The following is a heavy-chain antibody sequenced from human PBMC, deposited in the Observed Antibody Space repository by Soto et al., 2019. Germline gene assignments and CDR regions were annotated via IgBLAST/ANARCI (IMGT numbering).Heavy chain of an antibody. CDR2: ISYDGSNK. CDR3: ARGRSGSYYFDY. J-gene: IGHJ4*02. CDR1: GFTFSSYA. V-gene: IGHV3-30*04. D-gene: IGHD1-26*01. Sequence: GGSLRLSCAASGFTFSSYAMHWVRQAPGKGLEWVAVISYDGSNKYYADSVKGRFTISRDNSKNTLYLQMNSLRAEDTAVYYCARGRSGSYYFDYWGQGTLVTGSS.